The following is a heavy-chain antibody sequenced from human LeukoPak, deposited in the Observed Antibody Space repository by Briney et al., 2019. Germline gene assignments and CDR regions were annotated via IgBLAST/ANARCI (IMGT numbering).Heavy chain of an antibody. J-gene: IGHJ4*02. CDR1: GYTFNTYA. CDR2: INVTTGNT. D-gene: IGHD3-9*01. CDR3: AREHDVLTGFGFDY. V-gene: IGHV1-3*01. Sequence: ASVKVSCKASGYTFNTYAIQWVRQAPGQRLEWLGWINVTTGNTKYSQKFQDRLTISRDTSASIAYMELSRLRSEDTAVYFCAREHDVLTGFGFDYWGQGTPVTVSS.